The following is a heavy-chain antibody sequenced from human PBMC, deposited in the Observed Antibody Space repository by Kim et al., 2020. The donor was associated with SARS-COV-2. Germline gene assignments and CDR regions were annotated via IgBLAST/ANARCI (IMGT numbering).Heavy chain of an antibody. Sequence: GGSLRLSCTASGFTFGDYAMSWVRQAPGKGLEWVGFIRSRAYGGTTEYAASVKGRFTISRDDSKSIAYLQMNSLKTEDTAVYYCTRAGEATDYYGSGSYVKENDYWGQGTLVTVSS. CDR2: IRSRAYGGTT. CDR3: TRAGEATDYYGSGSYVKENDY. J-gene: IGHJ4*02. CDR1: GFTFGDYA. D-gene: IGHD3-10*01. V-gene: IGHV3-49*04.